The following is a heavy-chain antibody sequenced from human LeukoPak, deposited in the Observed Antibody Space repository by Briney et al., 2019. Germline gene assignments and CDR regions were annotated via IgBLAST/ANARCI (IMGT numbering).Heavy chain of an antibody. J-gene: IGHJ4*02. D-gene: IGHD6-19*01. V-gene: IGHV4-59*01. CDR2: IYYSGST. CDR3: ARDYSSGWYGY. Sequence: PSETLSLTCTVSGGSISSYYWSWIRQPPGKGLEWIGYIYYSGSTSYNPSLKSRVTISVDTSKNQFSLKLSSVTAADTAVYYCARDYSSGWYGYWGQGTLVTVSS. CDR1: GGSISSYY.